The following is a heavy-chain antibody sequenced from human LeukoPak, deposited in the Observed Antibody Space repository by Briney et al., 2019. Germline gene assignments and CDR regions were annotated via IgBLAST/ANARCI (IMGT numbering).Heavy chain of an antibody. Sequence: GGSLRLSCAASGFTFSSYNMNWVRQAPGRGLEWVSSISRTGSYIYYADSVKGRFTISRDNAQNSLYLQMNSLRVEDTAVYYCARVLEADCRGGSCYSGLDYWGQGTLVTVSS. CDR2: ISRTGSYI. CDR3: ARVLEADCRGGSCYSGLDY. J-gene: IGHJ4*02. D-gene: IGHD2-15*01. V-gene: IGHV3-21*01. CDR1: GFTFSSYN.